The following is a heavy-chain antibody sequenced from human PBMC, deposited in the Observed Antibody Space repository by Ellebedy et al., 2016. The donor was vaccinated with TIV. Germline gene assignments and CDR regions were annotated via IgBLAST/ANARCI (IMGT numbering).Heavy chain of an antibody. D-gene: IGHD3-3*01. V-gene: IGHV1-46*04. CDR1: GYTFTRYY. J-gene: IGHJ4*02. CDR3: ARDDLEDFWSGYPDY. Sequence: AASVKVSCKASGYTFTRYYMHWVRQAPAQGLEWVGIVNPSGGSTSYEQKLQGRVTMTRETSTSPVYMELSSLRSEDTAVYYCARDDLEDFWSGYPDYWGQGTLVTVSS. CDR2: VNPSGGST.